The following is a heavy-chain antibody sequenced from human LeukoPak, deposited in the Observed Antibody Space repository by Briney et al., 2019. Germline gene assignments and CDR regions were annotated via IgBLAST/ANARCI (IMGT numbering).Heavy chain of an antibody. CDR2: IYYSGST. CDR3: ARGYQLLYFDY. CDR1: GGSISSGDYY. Sequence: SSETLSLTCTVSGGSISSGDYYWSWIRQPPGKGPEWLGYIYYSGSTYYNPSLKSRVTISVDTSKNQFSLKLSSVTAADTAVYYCARGYQLLYFDYWGQGTLVTVSS. J-gene: IGHJ4*02. D-gene: IGHD2-2*02. V-gene: IGHV4-30-4*08.